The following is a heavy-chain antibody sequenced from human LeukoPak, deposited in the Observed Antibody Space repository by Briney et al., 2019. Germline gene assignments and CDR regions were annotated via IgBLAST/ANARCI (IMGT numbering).Heavy chain of an antibody. CDR3: AADPRKGGVDY. V-gene: IGHV1-58*01. CDR1: GFTFTSSA. D-gene: IGHD3-16*01. CDR2: IVVGSGNT. Sequence: TSVKVSCKASGFTFTSSAVQWVRQARGQRLEWIGWIVVGSGNTNYAQKFQERVTITRDMSTSTAYMELSSLRSEDTAVYYCAADPRKGGVDYWGQGTLVTVSS. J-gene: IGHJ4*02.